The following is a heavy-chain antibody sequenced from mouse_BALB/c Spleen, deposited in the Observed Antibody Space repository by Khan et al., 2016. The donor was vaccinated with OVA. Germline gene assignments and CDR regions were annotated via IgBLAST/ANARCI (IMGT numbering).Heavy chain of an antibody. V-gene: IGHV1-77*01. CDR1: GYSFTDYI. CDR2: IYPGSGSI. D-gene: IGHD1-1*01. J-gene: IGHJ3*01. CDR3: AGRDYGSSYPGLAY. Sequence: QVQLKQSGPELVMPGASVKMSCKASGYSFTDYIITWVKQRTGQGLQWIGEIYPGSGSIYSNEKFKGKATLTADKSSNTAYMQLSSLTSEDSAVYCCAGRDYGSSYPGLAYWGQGTLVTVSA.